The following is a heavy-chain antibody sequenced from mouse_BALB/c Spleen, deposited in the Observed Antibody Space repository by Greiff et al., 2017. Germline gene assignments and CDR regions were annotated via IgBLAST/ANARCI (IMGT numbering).Heavy chain of an antibody. CDR1: GYTFTSYW. J-gene: IGHJ4*01. CDR3: TRLTGTGPYAMDY. Sequence: LQQPGSELVRPGASVKLSCKASGYTFTSYWMHWVKQRPGQGLEWIGNIYPGSGSTNYDEKFKSKATLTVDTSSSTAYMQLSSLTSEDSAVYYCTRLTGTGPYAMDYWGQGTSVTVSS. V-gene: IGHV1S22*01. CDR2: IYPGSGST. D-gene: IGHD4-1*01.